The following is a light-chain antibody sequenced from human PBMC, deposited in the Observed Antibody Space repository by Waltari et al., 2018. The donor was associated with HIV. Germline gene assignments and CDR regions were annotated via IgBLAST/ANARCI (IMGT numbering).Light chain of an antibody. CDR3: QVWDSGIVV. V-gene: IGLV3-21*04. Sequence: SSVLTQPPSVSMAPGKTARITCGGYNIGSKSVHWYQQKPGQAAVLVIYDDSDRPSGIPERFSGSNSGNTATLTISRVEAGDEADYYCQVWDSGIVVFGGGTKVTVL. CDR2: DDS. CDR1: NIGSKS. J-gene: IGLJ2*01.